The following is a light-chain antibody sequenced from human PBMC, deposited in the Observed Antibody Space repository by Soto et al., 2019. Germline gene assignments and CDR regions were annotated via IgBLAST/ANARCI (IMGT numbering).Light chain of an antibody. Sequence: QSALTQPRSVSGSPGQSVTISCTGTSSDVGSYNYVSWYQHHPGKAPKLMIYGVSERPSGVPDRFSGSKSGNTASLTISGLQAEDEADYYCCSYAGSYVFGTGTKLTVL. V-gene: IGLV2-11*01. CDR3: CSYAGSYV. CDR1: SSDVGSYNY. CDR2: GVS. J-gene: IGLJ1*01.